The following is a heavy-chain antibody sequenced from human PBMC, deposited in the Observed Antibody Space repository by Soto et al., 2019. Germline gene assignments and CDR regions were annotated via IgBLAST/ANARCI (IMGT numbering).Heavy chain of an antibody. V-gene: IGHV4-4*02. CDR3: ATSPGSVAGDY. Sequence: QVHLQESGPGLVKPSGTLSLTCTVSGGSITSSVWWSWVRQPPGKGLEWIGEIYLSGSTNYNPSLKSRVTISVGESINQFSLELTSVTAADTAVYYCATSPGSVAGDYWGQGTLVTVSS. J-gene: IGHJ4*02. CDR2: IYLSGST. CDR1: GGSITSSVW. D-gene: IGHD6-13*01.